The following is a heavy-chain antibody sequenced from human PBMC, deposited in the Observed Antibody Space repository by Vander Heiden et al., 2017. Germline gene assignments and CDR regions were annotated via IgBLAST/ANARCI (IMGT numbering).Heavy chain of an antibody. J-gene: IGHJ4*02. CDR1: GYTFTSYY. V-gene: IGHV1-46*01. CDR2: ISPSGSRT. CDR3: AREPPATGGFDY. Sequence: QVQLVQSGAEVKKPGASVKVSCKASGYTFTSYYVHWVRQTPGQGLEWMGVISPSGSRTSFAQKFQGKVTTTRDTSTSTDYMELSSLGSDDTAVYYCAREPPATGGFDYWGRGTLVTVSS. D-gene: IGHD3-16*01.